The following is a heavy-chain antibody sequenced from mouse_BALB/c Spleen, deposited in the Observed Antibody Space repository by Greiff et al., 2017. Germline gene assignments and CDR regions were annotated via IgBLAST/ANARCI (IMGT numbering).Heavy chain of an antibody. CDR2: ILPGSGST. J-gene: IGHJ4*01. D-gene: IGHD2-4*01. V-gene: IGHV1-9*01. CDR1: GYTFSSYW. Sequence: QVQLQQSGAELMKPGASVKISCKATGYTFSSYWIEWVKQRPGHGLEWIGEILPGSGSTNYNEKFKGKATFTADTSSNTAYMQLSSLTSEDSAVYYCARGGITTGEYAMDYWGQGTSVTVSS. CDR3: ARGGITTGEYAMDY.